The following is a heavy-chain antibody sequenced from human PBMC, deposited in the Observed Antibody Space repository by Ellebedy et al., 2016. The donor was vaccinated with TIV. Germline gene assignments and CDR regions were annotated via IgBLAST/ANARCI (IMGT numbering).Heavy chain of an antibody. CDR3: AKCIERWLHNYGRDY. CDR1: GFTFSSCA. CDR2: ISYDGSNK. Sequence: GESLKISCAASGFTFSSCAMHWVRQAPGKGLEWVAVISYDGSNKSYADSVKGRFTISRDNSKNTLYLQMNILRAEDTAVYYCAKCIERWLHNYGRDYWGQGTLVTVSS. V-gene: IGHV3-30*18. D-gene: IGHD5-24*01. J-gene: IGHJ4*02.